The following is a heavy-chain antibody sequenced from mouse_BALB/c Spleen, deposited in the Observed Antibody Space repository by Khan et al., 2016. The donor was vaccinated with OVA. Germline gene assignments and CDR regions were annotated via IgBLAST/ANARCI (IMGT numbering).Heavy chain of an antibody. CDR2: ISSLAYSI. CDR3: ARSCAMDY. J-gene: IGHJ4*01. Sequence: EVKLVESGGGLVQPGGSRKLSCAASGFTFSDYGLAWVRQAPGKGPEWVAFISSLAYSIYYADTVTGRFTISREKAKNTLYLEMSSLRAEDTAMYYCARSCAMDYWGQGTSVTVSS. CDR1: GFTFSDYG. V-gene: IGHV5-15*02.